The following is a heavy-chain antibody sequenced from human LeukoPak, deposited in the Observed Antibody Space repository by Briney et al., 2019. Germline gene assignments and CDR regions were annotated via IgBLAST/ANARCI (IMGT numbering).Heavy chain of an antibody. D-gene: IGHD3-22*01. V-gene: IGHV5-51*01. CDR3: ARSPAYYYDSSGLDY. Sequence: GESLKISCKGSGYRFTSYWIGWVRQMPGKGLEWMGIIYPGDSETRYSPSFQDQVTISVDKSTSTAYLQWSSLKASDTAMYYCARSPAYYYDSSGLDYWGQGTLVTVSS. CDR1: GYRFTSYW. CDR2: IYPGDSET. J-gene: IGHJ4*02.